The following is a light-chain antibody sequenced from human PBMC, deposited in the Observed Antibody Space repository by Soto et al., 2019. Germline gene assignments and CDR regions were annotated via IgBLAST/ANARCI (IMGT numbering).Light chain of an antibody. Sequence: EIVLTQSPGILSLSPVERANLSCRASQSVSSNLAWYQQKPGQAPRLLIYGASTRATGIPARFSGTGSGTEFTLTISSLQSEDFALYYCQQYNDWPLTFGQGTKVDI. J-gene: IGKJ1*01. CDR3: QQYNDWPLT. CDR2: GAS. V-gene: IGKV3-15*01. CDR1: QSVSSN.